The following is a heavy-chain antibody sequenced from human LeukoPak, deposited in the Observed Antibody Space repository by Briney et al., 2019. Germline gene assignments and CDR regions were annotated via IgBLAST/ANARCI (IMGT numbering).Heavy chain of an antibody. D-gene: IGHD1-26*01. CDR1: GFTFSYYS. V-gene: IGHV3-48*04. CDR2: ISGSGTTA. Sequence: GGSLRLSCTASGFTFSYYSMNWVRQAPGKGLEWVSYISGSGTTANYTDSVKGRFTISRDNAKNSLYLQMNSLRAEDTAVYYCARVIIVGATGIWGQGTMVTVSS. J-gene: IGHJ3*02. CDR3: ARVIIVGATGI.